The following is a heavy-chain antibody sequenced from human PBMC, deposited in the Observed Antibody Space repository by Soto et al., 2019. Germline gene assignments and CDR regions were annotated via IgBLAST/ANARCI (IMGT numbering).Heavy chain of an antibody. Sequence: GGSLRLSCAASGFTVSSNYMSWVRQAPGKGLEWVSVIYSGGSTYYADSVKGRFPISRDNSKNTLYLQMNSLRAEDTAVYYCARDLGKLQGAGMDVWGQGTTVTVSS. CDR3: ARDLGKLQGAGMDV. CDR2: IYSGGST. CDR1: GFTVSSNY. J-gene: IGHJ6*02. V-gene: IGHV3-53*01.